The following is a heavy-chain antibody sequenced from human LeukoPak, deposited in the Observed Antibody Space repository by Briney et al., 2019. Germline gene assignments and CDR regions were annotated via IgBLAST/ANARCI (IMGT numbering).Heavy chain of an antibody. CDR1: GGTFSSYA. CDR2: IIPIFGTA. V-gene: IGHV1-69*05. Sequence: SSVKVSCKAFGGTFSSYAISWVRQAPGQGLEWMGRIIPIFGTANCAQKFQGRVTITTDESTSTAYMELSSLRSEDTAVYYCARAYYYDSSGWSFDYWGQGTLVTVSS. D-gene: IGHD3-22*01. CDR3: ARAYYYDSSGWSFDY. J-gene: IGHJ4*02.